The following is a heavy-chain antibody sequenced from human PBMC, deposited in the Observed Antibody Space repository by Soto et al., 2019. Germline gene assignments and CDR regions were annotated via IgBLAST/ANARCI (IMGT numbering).Heavy chain of an antibody. CDR2: XXPXXGXT. V-gene: IGHV1-2*02. J-gene: IGHJ3*01. CDR1: RYTFTGYS. D-gene: IGHD5-18*01. Sequence: APVKASSKAPRYTFTGYSMHLVRQAPGQGLEWXGWXXPXXGXTXXXQXXXGRVTMTRDTSISTAYMELSRLRADDTAVYYCARETARGGHDALDFRGQGTIVTVTS. CDR3: ARETARGGHDALDF.